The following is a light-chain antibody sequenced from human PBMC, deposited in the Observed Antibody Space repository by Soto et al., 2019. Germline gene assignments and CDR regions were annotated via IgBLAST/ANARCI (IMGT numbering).Light chain of an antibody. CDR2: DAS. Sequence: EIVLTQSPATLSLSPGERATLSCRASQSVSTYLAWYQQRPGQPPRLLIYDASSRATGIPARFSGSGSGTDFTLPISSQDTVDFAGYYCEQRSNWPRVTFGPGTRVD. CDR3: EQRSNWPRVT. V-gene: IGKV3-11*01. CDR1: QSVSTY. J-gene: IGKJ3*01.